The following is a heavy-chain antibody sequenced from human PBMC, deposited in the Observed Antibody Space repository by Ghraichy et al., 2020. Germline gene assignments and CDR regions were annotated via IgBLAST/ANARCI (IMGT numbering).Heavy chain of an antibody. Sequence: SETLSLTCTVSGGSISSISYYWGWIRQPPGKGLEWIGSIYYSGSTYYNPSLKSRVTISVDTSRNRFSLKLSSVTAADTTVYYCARHFRGYDTSRRHGWFDPWGQGTLVTVSS. CDR3: ARHFRGYDTSRRHGWFDP. CDR1: GGSISSISYY. CDR2: IYYSGST. D-gene: IGHD3-22*01. V-gene: IGHV4-39*01. J-gene: IGHJ5*02.